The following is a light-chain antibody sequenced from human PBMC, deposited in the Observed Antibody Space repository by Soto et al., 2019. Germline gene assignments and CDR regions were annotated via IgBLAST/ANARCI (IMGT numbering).Light chain of an antibody. CDR3: QQYNNCRALT. CDR2: GAS. CDR1: QSVSSN. J-gene: IGKJ4*01. Sequence: EIVMTQSPATLSVSPGERATLSCRASQSVSSNLAWYQQKPGQAPRLLIYGASTRATGIPARFSGSGSGTEFTLTISSLQSEDFAVYYCQQYNNCRALTFGGGTKVEIK. V-gene: IGKV3-15*01.